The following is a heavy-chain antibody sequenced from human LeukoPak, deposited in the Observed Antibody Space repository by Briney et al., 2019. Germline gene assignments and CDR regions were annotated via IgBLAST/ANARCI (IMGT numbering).Heavy chain of an antibody. CDR3: ASSQSSIAARRDYYYYMDV. D-gene: IGHD6-6*01. V-gene: IGHV1-69*13. CDR2: IIPIFGTA. J-gene: IGHJ6*03. Sequence: SVKVSCKASGGTFSSYAISWVRQAPGQGLEWMGGIIPIFGTANYAQKFQGRVTITADEYTSTVYMELSSLRTEDTAVYYCASSQSSIAARRDYYYYMDVWGKGTTVTVSS. CDR1: GGTFSSYA.